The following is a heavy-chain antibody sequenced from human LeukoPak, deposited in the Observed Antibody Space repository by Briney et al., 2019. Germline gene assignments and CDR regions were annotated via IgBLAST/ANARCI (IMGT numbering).Heavy chain of an antibody. CDR2: INHSGST. CDR1: GGSISSYY. CDR3: ARGLGYCSGGSCYQRVHNWFDP. D-gene: IGHD2-15*01. J-gene: IGHJ5*02. Sequence: ASETLSLTCTVSGGSISSYYWSWIRQPPGKGLEWIGEINHSGSTNYNPSLKSRVTISVDTSKNQFSLKLSSVTAADTAVYYCARGLGYCSGGSCYQRVHNWFDPWGQGTLVTVSS. V-gene: IGHV4-34*01.